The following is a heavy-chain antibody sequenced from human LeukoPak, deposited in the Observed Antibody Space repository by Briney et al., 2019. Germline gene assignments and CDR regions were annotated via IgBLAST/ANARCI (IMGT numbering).Heavy chain of an antibody. Sequence: ASLKVCCEASGHTFIDYYIHWVRQAPGQGLEWMGRIHPNSAATEYAENFQGRVTMTRDTSISTAYMELSRVTSDDTAVYYCARDLPSTSNWELDYWGQGTLVTVSS. J-gene: IGHJ4*02. D-gene: IGHD7-27*01. CDR2: IHPNSAAT. CDR1: GHTFIDYY. CDR3: ARDLPSTSNWELDY. V-gene: IGHV1-2*06.